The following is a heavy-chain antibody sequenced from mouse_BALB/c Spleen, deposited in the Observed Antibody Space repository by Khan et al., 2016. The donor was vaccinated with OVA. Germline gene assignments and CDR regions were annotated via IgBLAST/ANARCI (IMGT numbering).Heavy chain of an antibody. CDR2: ISTYSGNT. CDR3: ARPSPSRAYFDV. Sequence: QVQLQQSGPELVRPGVSVKISCKGSGYTFTDYAMHWVKQSHAKSLEWFGVISTYSGNTNYNQKFKGKATMTVDKSSSTAYMELARLTSEDSAIYYCARPSPSRAYFDVWGAGTTVTVSS. CDR1: GYTFTDYA. V-gene: IGHV1S137*01. J-gene: IGHJ1*01. D-gene: IGHD3-1*01.